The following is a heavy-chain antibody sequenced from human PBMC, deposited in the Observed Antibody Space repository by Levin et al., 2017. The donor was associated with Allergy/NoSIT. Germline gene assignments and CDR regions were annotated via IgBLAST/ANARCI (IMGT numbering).Heavy chain of an antibody. Sequence: ASVKVSCKASGYTFTNYYMHWVRQAPGQGLEWMGKINPTSGRTSYAQKFQDRVTMTRDTSTSTVYMDLSSLRSEDTAVYHCARGLGSNPIFPFDYWGQGTLVTVSS. D-gene: IGHD4-11*01. J-gene: IGHJ4*02. CDR1: GYTFTNYY. V-gene: IGHV1-46*01. CDR2: INPTSGRT. CDR3: ARGLGSNPIFPFDY.